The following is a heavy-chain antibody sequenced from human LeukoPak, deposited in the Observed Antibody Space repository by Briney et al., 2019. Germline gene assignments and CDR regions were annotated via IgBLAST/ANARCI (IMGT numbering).Heavy chain of an antibody. CDR1: GFTVSSNY. CDR3: ARIWFGELFAFDI. D-gene: IGHD3-10*01. J-gene: IGHJ3*02. Sequence: PGGSLRLSCAASGFTVSSNYMSWVRQAPGKGLEWVSVIYSGGSTYYADSVKGRFTISRDNSKNTLYLQMNSLRAEDTAVYYCARIWFGELFAFDIWGQGTMVTVSS. V-gene: IGHV3-66*01. CDR2: IYSGGST.